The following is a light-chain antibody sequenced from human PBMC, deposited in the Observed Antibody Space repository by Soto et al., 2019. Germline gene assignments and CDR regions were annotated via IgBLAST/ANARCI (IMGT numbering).Light chain of an antibody. CDR2: EGS. V-gene: IGLV2-23*01. Sequence: QSVLTQPASVSGSPGQSITISCTGTSSDVGSYNLVSWYQQHPGKAPKLMIYEGSKRPSGVSNRFSGSKSGNTAYLTISGLQAEDEADYYCCSYAASSTYVFGTGTKVTV. J-gene: IGLJ1*01. CDR3: CSYAASSTYV. CDR1: SSDVGSYNL.